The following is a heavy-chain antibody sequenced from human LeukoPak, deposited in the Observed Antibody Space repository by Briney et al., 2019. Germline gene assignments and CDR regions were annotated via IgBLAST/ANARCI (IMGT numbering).Heavy chain of an antibody. D-gene: IGHD2-21*02. CDR3: AREYCGGDCYASGPVKDAFDI. Sequence: PGGSLRLSCAASGFTFSSYWMSWVRQAPGKGLEWVANIKQDGSEKYYVDSVKGRFTISRDNAKNSLYLQMNSLRAEDTAVYYRAREYCGGDCYASGPVKDAFDIWGQGTVVTVSS. CDR1: GFTFSSYW. V-gene: IGHV3-7*01. J-gene: IGHJ3*02. CDR2: IKQDGSEK.